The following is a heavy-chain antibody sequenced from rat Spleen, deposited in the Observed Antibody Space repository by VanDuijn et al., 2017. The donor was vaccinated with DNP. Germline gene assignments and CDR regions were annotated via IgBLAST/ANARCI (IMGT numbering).Heavy chain of an antibody. CDR1: GFTFSSFP. Sequence: EVQLVESGGGLVQPGRSMKLSCAVSGFTFSSFPMAWVRQTPTRGLEWVATIFISVNTAYYRDSVKDRFTVSRDNSKSTLYLQMNSLKSEDTATYYCARLLLDTTGITNYFDYWGQGVMVTVSS. CDR3: ARLLLDTTGITNYFDY. CDR2: IFISVNTA. D-gene: IGHD1-9*01. J-gene: IGHJ2*01. V-gene: IGHV5-46*01.